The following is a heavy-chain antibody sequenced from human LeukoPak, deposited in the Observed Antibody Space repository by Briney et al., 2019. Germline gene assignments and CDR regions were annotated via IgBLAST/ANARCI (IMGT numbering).Heavy chain of an antibody. CDR3: AREPHSYGSGSYEYYMDV. CDR1: GGSISTSNYY. Sequence: SETLSLTCTVSGGSISTSNYYWGWIRQPPGKGLEWIGNIFYSGSTYYSPSLKSRVTISLDTSRNQFSLKLTSVTAADTAVYYCAREPHSYGSGSYEYYMDVWGKGTTVTISS. J-gene: IGHJ6*03. V-gene: IGHV4-39*07. CDR2: IFYSGST. D-gene: IGHD3-10*01.